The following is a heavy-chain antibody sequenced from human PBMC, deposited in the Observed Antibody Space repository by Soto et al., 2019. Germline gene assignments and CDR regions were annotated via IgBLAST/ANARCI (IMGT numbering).Heavy chain of an antibody. Sequence: QVQLVQSGAEVKKPGSSVKVSCKASGGTFSSYAISWVRQAPGQGREWMGGIIPIFGTANYAQKFQGRVTITADESTSTAYMELSSLRAEDPAVYDCARVRGTAMGDAYWGQGTMVTVSS. CDR3: ARVRGTAMGDAY. CDR2: IIPIFGTA. D-gene: IGHD5-18*01. J-gene: IGHJ4*02. V-gene: IGHV1-69*12. CDR1: GGTFSSYA.